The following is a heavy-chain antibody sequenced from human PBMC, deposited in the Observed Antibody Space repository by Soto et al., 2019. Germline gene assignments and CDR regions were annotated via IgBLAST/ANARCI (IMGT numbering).Heavy chain of an antibody. D-gene: IGHD1-26*01. Sequence: GGSLRLSCAASGFTFSSYAMHWVRQAPGKGLEWVAVISYDGSNKYYADSVKGRFTISRDNSKNTLYLQMNSLRAEDTAVYYCARGSGEPRGDFDYWGQGTLVTVS. CDR2: ISYDGSNK. CDR3: ARGSGEPRGDFDY. V-gene: IGHV3-30-3*01. J-gene: IGHJ4*02. CDR1: GFTFSSYA.